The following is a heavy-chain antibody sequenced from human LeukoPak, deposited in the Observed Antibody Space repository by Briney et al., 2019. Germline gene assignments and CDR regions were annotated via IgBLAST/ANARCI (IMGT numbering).Heavy chain of an antibody. D-gene: IGHD2-2*02. CDR2: ISGSGGST. Sequence: PGGSLRLSCAASGFTFSSYAMSWVRQAPGKGLEWVSAISGSGGSTYYADSVKGRFTISRDNSKNTLYLQMNSLRAEDTAVYYCAREGVVPAAIRGDAFDIWGQGTMVTVSS. V-gene: IGHV3-23*01. CDR3: AREGVVPAAIRGDAFDI. CDR1: GFTFSSYA. J-gene: IGHJ3*02.